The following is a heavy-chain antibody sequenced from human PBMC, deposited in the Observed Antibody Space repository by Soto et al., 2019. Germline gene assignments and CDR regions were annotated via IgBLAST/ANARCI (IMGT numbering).Heavy chain of an antibody. D-gene: IGHD3-10*01. V-gene: IGHV3-23*01. CDR3: ATGGVRGVQMDV. CDR1: GFIFSRYA. Sequence: EVQLLESGGGLVQPGGSLRLSCAASGFIFSRYAMTWVRQAPGKGLEWVSAITGGGFSTYYTDSVKGRFTISRDNSKSTLYLQMNRLRAEDTAVYFCATGGVRGVQMDVWGQGTTVTVSS. J-gene: IGHJ6*02. CDR2: ITGGGFST.